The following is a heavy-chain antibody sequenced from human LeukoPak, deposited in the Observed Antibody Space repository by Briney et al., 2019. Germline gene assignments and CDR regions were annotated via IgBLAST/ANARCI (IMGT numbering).Heavy chain of an antibody. D-gene: IGHD5-24*01. Sequence: ASVKVSCKASGDTFSSYAISWVRQAPGQGLEWMGGIITIFGTANYAQKFQGRVTMTRDTSTSTVYMGLSSLRSEDTAVYYCARIRDGYNDAYDIWGQGTMVAVSS. V-gene: IGHV1-69*05. CDR2: IITIFGTA. CDR1: GDTFSSYA. CDR3: ARIRDGYNDAYDI. J-gene: IGHJ3*02.